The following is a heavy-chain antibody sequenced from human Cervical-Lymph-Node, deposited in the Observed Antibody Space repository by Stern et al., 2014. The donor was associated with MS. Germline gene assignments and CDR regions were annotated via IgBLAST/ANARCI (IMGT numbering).Heavy chain of an antibody. J-gene: IGHJ6*02. CDR3: AGSPGVVPAAMFYYGMDV. D-gene: IGHD2-2*01. CDR1: GFTFSSYG. Sequence: QMQLVQSGGGVVQPGRSLRLSCAASGFTFSSYGMHWVRQAPGKGLEWVAVIWYDGSNKYYADSVKGRFTISRDNSKNTLYLQMNSLRAEDTAVYYCAGSPGVVPAAMFYYGMDVWGQGTTVTVSS. V-gene: IGHV3-33*01. CDR2: IWYDGSNK.